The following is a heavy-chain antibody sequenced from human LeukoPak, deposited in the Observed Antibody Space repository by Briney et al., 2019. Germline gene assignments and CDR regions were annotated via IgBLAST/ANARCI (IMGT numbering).Heavy chain of an antibody. J-gene: IGHJ4*02. Sequence: PGGSLRLSCAASGFTFSSYGMHWVRQAPGKGLEWVSSISTSSSYIYYSDSLKGRFTISRDNARNSLYLQMNSLRAEDTAVYYCARAITNYGYIFDYWGQGTLVTVSS. CDR1: GFTFSSYG. D-gene: IGHD5-18*01. CDR3: ARAITNYGYIFDY. CDR2: ISTSSSYI. V-gene: IGHV3-21*01.